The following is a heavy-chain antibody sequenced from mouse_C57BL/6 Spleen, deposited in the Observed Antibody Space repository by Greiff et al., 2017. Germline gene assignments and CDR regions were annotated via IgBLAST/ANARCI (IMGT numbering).Heavy chain of an antibody. CDR1: GYSFTGYF. Sequence: EVKLQESGPELVKPGDSVKISCKASGYSFTGYFMNWVMQSHGKSLEWIGRINPYNGDTFYNQKFKGKATLTVDKSSSTAHMELRSLTSEDSAVYYCARSKGNYAMDYWGQGTSVTVSS. V-gene: IGHV1-20*01. CDR3: ARSKGNYAMDY. CDR2: INPYNGDT. J-gene: IGHJ4*01.